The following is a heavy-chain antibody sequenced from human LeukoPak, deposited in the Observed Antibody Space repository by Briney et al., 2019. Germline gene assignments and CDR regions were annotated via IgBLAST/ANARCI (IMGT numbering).Heavy chain of an antibody. D-gene: IGHD5-18*01. J-gene: IGHJ4*02. Sequence: SETLSLTCAVSGGSISGCLYYWSWIRQPPGKGLEWIGYIYYSGSTNYNPSLKSRVTISVDTSKNQFSLKLSSVTAADTAVYYCARGGYSYGYQYFDYWGQGTLVTVSS. CDR2: IYYSGST. CDR3: ARGGYSYGYQYFDY. V-gene: IGHV4-61*01. CDR1: GGSISGCLYY.